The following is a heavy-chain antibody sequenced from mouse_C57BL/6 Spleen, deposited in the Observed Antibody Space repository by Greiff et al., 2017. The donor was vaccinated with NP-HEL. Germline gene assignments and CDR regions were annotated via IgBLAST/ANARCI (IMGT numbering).Heavy chain of an antibody. CDR1: GYSFTGYY. D-gene: IGHD1-1*01. CDR2: INPSTGGT. Sequence: VQLQQSGPELVKPGASVKISCKASGYSFTGYYMNWVKQSPEKSLEWIGEINPSTGGTTYNQKFKAKATLTVDKSSSTAYMQLKSLTSEDSAVYYCARIYYYGSSYYAMDYWGQGTSVTVSS. J-gene: IGHJ4*01. V-gene: IGHV1-42*01. CDR3: ARIYYYGSSYYAMDY.